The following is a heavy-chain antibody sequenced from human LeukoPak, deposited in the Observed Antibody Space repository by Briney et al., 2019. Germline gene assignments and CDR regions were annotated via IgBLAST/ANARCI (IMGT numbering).Heavy chain of an antibody. Sequence: GGSLRLSCAASGFTFSSYAITWVRQAPGKGLEWVSAISGSGGYTYYADSVKGRFTISRDNSKNTLYLQMNSLRAEDTAIYYCARSFYPGYSSSWYEGCWGQGTLVTVSS. J-gene: IGHJ4*02. V-gene: IGHV3-23*01. CDR2: ISGSGGYT. D-gene: IGHD6-13*01. CDR3: ARSFYPGYSSSWYEGC. CDR1: GFTFSSYA.